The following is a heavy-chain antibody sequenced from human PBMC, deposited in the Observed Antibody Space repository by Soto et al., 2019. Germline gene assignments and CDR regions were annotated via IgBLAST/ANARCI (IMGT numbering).Heavy chain of an antibody. CDR1: GFTFSNYA. CDR3: ARGRRPANGVSIY. CDR2: ISYDGSNK. Sequence: GGSLRLSCAASGFTFSNYAMHWVRQAPGKGLEWVAVISYDGSNKYYADSVKGRFTISRDNSKNTLYLQMNSLRSEDTAVYYCARGRRPANGVSIYWGQGTLVTVSS. V-gene: IGHV3-30-3*01. J-gene: IGHJ4*02. D-gene: IGHD2-8*01.